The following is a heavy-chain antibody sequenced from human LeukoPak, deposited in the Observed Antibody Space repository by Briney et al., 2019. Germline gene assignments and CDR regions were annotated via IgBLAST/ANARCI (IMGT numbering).Heavy chain of an antibody. CDR2: INPDGSQK. D-gene: IGHD2/OR15-2a*01. V-gene: IGHV3-7*01. CDR1: GFTFSGNW. CDR3: AKLLGTVTTYDS. J-gene: IGHJ4*02. Sequence: GGSLPLSCEASGFTFSGNWLSWVRQAPGKGLEWVASINPDGSQKFYVDSVKGRFTISRDNTQSSLYLQMNSLGAEDTAMYYCAKLLGTVTTYDSWCQGTRASVSS.